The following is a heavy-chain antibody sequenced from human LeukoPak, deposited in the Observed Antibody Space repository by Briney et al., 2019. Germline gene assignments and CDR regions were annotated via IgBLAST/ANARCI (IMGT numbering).Heavy chain of an antibody. D-gene: IGHD3-3*02. CDR1: GYSISSGYY. V-gene: IGHV4-38-2*01. J-gene: IGHJ4*02. CDR2: IYHSGST. CDR3: ARADHFGSGYFDY. Sequence: SETLSLTCAVSGYSISSGYYWGWIRQPPGKGLEWIGSIYHSGSTYYNPSLKSRVTISVDTSKNQFSLKLSSVTAADTGVYYCARADHFGSGYFDYWGQGTLVTVSS.